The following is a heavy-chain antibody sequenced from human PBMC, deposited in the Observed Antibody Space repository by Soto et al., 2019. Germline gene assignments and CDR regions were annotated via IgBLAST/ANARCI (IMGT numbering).Heavy chain of an antibody. Sequence: QVQLVQSGAEVKKPGSSVKVSCKASGGTFSSYAISWVRQAPGQGLEWMGGIIPIFGTANYAQKFQGRVKSTADEPPSTAYLELSRLRSEDTAVYYCAGDTTPQQLVYYYYYGMDVLGQGTTVTLSS. J-gene: IGHJ6*02. V-gene: IGHV1-69*01. D-gene: IGHD6-13*01. CDR2: IIPIFGTA. CDR1: GGTFSSYA. CDR3: AGDTTPQQLVYYYYYGMDV.